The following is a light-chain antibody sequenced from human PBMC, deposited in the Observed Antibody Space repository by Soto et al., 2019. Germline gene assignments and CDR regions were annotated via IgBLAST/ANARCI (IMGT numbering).Light chain of an antibody. J-gene: IGLJ1*01. CDR2: DVS. CDR3: SSSTTSSTYV. Sequence: QSALTQPASVSGSPGQSITISCTGTSSDVGGSNYVSWYQQHPGKAPKLMIYDVSNRPSGVSNRFSGSKSGNTASLTISGLQAEDEADYYCSSSTTSSTYVFGTRTKLTVL. CDR1: SSDVGGSNY. V-gene: IGLV2-14*01.